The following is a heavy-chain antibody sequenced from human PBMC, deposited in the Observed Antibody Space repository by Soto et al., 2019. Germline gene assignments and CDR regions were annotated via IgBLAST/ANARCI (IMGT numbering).Heavy chain of an antibody. V-gene: IGHV1-8*01. CDR1: GYTFTSYD. CDR2: MNPNSGNT. D-gene: IGHD6-13*01. CDR3: ARGSLKGIAAAGTGAFDI. Sequence: ASVKLSCKASGYTFTSYDMNWVRQATGQGLEWMGWMNPNSGNTGYAQKFQGRVAMTRNTSTSTAYMELSSLRSDDTAVYYCARGSLKGIAAAGTGAFDIWGQGTMVTVSS. J-gene: IGHJ3*02.